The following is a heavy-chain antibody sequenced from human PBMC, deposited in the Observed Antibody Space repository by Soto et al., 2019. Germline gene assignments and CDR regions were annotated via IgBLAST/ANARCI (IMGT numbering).Heavy chain of an antibody. J-gene: IGHJ6*03. D-gene: IGHD3-3*01. V-gene: IGHV3-7*01. CDR2: IKQDGSEK. CDR3: ARVDYDFWSGPRNYYYYMDV. CDR1: GFTFSSYW. Sequence: PGGSLRLSCAASGFTFSSYWMSWVRQAPGKGLEWVANIKQDGSEKYYVDSVKGRFTISRDNAKNSLYLQMNSLRAEDTAVYYCARVDYDFWSGPRNYYYYMDVWGKGTTVTVSS.